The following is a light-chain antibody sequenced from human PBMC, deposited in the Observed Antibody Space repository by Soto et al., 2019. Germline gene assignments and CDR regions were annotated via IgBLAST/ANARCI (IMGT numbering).Light chain of an antibody. J-gene: IGKJ4*01. CDR3: QPYGSSPLT. CDR2: RAS. CDR1: QSVSSSY. V-gene: IGKV3-20*01. Sequence: EIVFTQSPGTLSVSPGERATLSCRASQSVSSSYLAWYQQKPGQAHKVLIYRASSRATGITDRFSGSGSGTDFTLTISRLEPEDFAVYYCQPYGSSPLTVGGGTQVEIK.